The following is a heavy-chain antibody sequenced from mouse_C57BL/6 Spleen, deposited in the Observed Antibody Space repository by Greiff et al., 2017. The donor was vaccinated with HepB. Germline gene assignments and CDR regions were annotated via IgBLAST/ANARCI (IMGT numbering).Heavy chain of an antibody. CDR1: GYTFTSYW. J-gene: IGHJ4*01. V-gene: IGHV1-69*01. D-gene: IGHD1-1*01. CDR3: ARWYGSYAMDY. CDR2: IDPSDSYT. Sequence: QVHVKQPGAELVMPGASVKLSCKASGYTFTSYWMHWVKQRPGQGLEWIGEIDPSDSYTNYNQKFKGKSTLTVDKSSSTAYMQLSSLTSEDSAVYYCARWYGSYAMDYWGQGTSVTVSS.